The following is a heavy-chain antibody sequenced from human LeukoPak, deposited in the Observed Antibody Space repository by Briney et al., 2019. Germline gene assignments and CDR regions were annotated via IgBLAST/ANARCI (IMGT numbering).Heavy chain of an antibody. CDR1: GFTFSSYV. CDR2: ISYDGSNK. V-gene: IGHV3-30*18. Sequence: PGRSLRLSCAASGFTFSSYVMHWVRQAPGKGLEWAALISYDGSNKYYADSVKGRFTISRDNSKNTLYLQMNSLRAEDTAVYYCAKDRRAGDDAFDIWGQGTMVTVSS. J-gene: IGHJ3*02. D-gene: IGHD6-19*01. CDR3: AKDRRAGDDAFDI.